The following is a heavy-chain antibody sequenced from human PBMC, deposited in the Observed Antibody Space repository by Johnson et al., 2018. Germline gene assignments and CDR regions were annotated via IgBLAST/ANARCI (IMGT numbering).Heavy chain of an antibody. CDR3: ARGSAPGDY. Sequence: QVQLQESGPGLVKPSETLSLTCSVSGGSISGYYWSWIRQPPGKGLEWIGYIYYSGSTNYNPSLKSRVTISVDTSKKQVSLKLTSVTAADTAIYYCARGSAPGDYWGQGTLVTVSS. V-gene: IGHV4-59*01. J-gene: IGHJ4*02. CDR2: IYYSGST. CDR1: GGSISGYY.